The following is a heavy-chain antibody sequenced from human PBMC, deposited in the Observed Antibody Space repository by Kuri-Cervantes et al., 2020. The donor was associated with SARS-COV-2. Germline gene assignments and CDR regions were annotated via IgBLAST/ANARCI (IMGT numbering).Heavy chain of an antibody. CDR1: GYSISSGYY. Sequence: LSLTCAVSGYSISSGYYWGWIRQPPGKGLEWIGSIYHSGSTNYNPSLKSRVTISVDTSKNQFSLKLSSVTAADTAVYYCARISTYYFDYWGQGTLVTVSS. V-gene: IGHV4-38-2*01. CDR3: ARISTYYFDY. CDR2: IYHSGST. J-gene: IGHJ4*02.